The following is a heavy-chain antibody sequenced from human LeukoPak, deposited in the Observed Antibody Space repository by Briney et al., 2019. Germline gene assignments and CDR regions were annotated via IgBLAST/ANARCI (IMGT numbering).Heavy chain of an antibody. V-gene: IGHV3-30*18. CDR2: ISYDGSNK. CDR3: AKGRAAVADTEGDY. Sequence: GGSLRLSCAASGFTFSSYGMHWVRQAPGKGLEWVAVISYDGSNKYYADSVKGRFTISRGNSENTLYLQMNSLRAEDTAVYYCAKGRAAVADTEGDYWGQGTLVTVSS. J-gene: IGHJ4*02. D-gene: IGHD6-19*01. CDR1: GFTFSSYG.